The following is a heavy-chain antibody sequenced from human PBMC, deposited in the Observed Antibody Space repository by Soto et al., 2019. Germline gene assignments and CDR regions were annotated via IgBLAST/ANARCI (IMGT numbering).Heavy chain of an antibody. CDR2: ISYDGSNK. CDR1: GFTFSSYG. J-gene: IGHJ4*02. Sequence: GGSLRLSCAASGFTFSSYGMHWVRQAPGKGLEWVAVISYDGSNKYYADSVKGRFTISRDNSKNTLYLQMNSLRAEDTAVYYCAKSFYDFWSGYYNYWGQGTLVTVS. D-gene: IGHD3-3*01. V-gene: IGHV3-30*18. CDR3: AKSFYDFWSGYYNY.